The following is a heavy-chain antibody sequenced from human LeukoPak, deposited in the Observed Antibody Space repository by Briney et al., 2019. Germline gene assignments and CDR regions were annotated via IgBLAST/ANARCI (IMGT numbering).Heavy chain of an antibody. V-gene: IGHV5-51*01. D-gene: IGHD6-13*01. CDR2: IYPGDSDT. CDR3: ARQIAAAGVGWFDP. Sequence: GESLKISCKGSGYSFTSYWIGWVRQMPGKGLEWMGIIYPGDSDTGYSPSFQGQVTISAGKSISTAYLQWSSLKASDTPMYYCARQIAAAGVGWFDPWGQGTLVTVSS. J-gene: IGHJ5*02. CDR1: GYSFTSYW.